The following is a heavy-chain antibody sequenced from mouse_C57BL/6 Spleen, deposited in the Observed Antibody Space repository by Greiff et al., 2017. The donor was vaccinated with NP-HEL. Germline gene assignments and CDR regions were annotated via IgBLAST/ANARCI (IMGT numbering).Heavy chain of an antibody. V-gene: IGHV1-82*01. D-gene: IGHD1-1*01. J-gene: IGHJ2*01. Sequence: QVQLQQSGPELVKPGASVKISCKASGYAFSSSWMNWVKQRPGKGLEWIGRIYPGDGDTNYNGKFKGKATLTADKSSSTAYMQLSSLTSEDSAFYCGARYHYGRSYWGQGTTLTVSS. CDR1: GYAFSSSW. CDR3: ARYHYGRSY. CDR2: IYPGDGDT.